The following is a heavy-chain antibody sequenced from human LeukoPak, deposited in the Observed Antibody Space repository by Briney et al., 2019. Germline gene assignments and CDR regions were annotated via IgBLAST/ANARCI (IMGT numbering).Heavy chain of an antibody. Sequence: PSETLSPTCTVSGGSISSFYWSWIRQPPGKGLEWIGFIYYTGTINYNPSLKSRVAISVDTSKNQFSLNLTSVTAADTAVYYCARTAYYYDDRGNWFDPWGEGTLVTVSS. CDR3: ARTAYYYDDRGNWFDP. D-gene: IGHD3-22*01. V-gene: IGHV4-59*01. CDR1: GGSISSFY. J-gene: IGHJ5*02. CDR2: IYYTGTI.